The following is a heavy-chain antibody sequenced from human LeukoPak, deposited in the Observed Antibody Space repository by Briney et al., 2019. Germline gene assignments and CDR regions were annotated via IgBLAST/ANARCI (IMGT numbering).Heavy chain of an antibody. J-gene: IGHJ4*02. CDR1: GYSISSGYY. CDR3: ARRYSSS. Sequence: SETLSLTCAVSGYSISSGYYWGWIRQPPGKGLEWIGSIYHSGSTYYNPSLKSRVTISVDTSKNQFSQKLSSVTAADTAVYYCARRYSSSWGQGALVTVSS. V-gene: IGHV4-38-2*01. D-gene: IGHD6-13*01. CDR2: IYHSGST.